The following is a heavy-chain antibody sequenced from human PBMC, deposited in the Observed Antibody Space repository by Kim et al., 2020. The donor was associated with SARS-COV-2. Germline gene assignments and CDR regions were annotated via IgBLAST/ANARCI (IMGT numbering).Heavy chain of an antibody. CDR1: GYTFTSYG. Sequence: ASVKVSCKASGYTFTSYGISWVRQAPGQGLEWMGWISAYNGNTNYAQKLQGRVTMTTDTSTSTAYMELRSLRSDDTAVYYCARVVFRYYYGSGSYDGMDVWGQGTTVTVSS. D-gene: IGHD3-10*01. CDR3: ARVVFRYYYGSGSYDGMDV. J-gene: IGHJ6*02. CDR2: ISAYNGNT. V-gene: IGHV1-18*01.